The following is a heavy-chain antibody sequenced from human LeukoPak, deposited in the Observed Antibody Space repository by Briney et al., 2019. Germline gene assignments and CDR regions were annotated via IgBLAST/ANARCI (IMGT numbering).Heavy chain of an antibody. V-gene: IGHV4-34*01. CDR3: ARGGYGPGSHYRY. CDR2: IDHNGSI. D-gene: IGHD3-10*01. CDR1: AGSFTGYY. J-gene: IGHJ4*02. Sequence: NPSETLSLTCAVNAGSFTGYYWSWIRQPPGKGLEWIGEIDHNGSISYNPSLRSRVTISVDTFKNQFSLKLRSVTAADRAIYYCARGGYGPGSHYRYWGQGSLVTVSS.